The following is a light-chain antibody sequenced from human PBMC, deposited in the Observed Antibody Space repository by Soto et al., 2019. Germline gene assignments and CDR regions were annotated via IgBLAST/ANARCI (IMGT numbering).Light chain of an antibody. V-gene: IGKV3-11*01. CDR1: QSVSSH. CDR2: DAS. Sequence: EIVLTQSPATLSLSPGERATLSCRASQSVSSHLAWYQQKPGQAPRLLIYDASNRATGIPARFSGSGSGTDFALTISSLEPEDFAVYYCQQRTNWPAYTFGQGTKLEIK. J-gene: IGKJ2*01. CDR3: QQRTNWPAYT.